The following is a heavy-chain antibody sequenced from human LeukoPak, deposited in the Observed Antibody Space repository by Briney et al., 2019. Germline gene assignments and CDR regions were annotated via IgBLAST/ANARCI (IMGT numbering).Heavy chain of an antibody. CDR3: AELGITMIGGV. V-gene: IGHV3-48*03. Sequence: GGSLRLSCAASGFIFSNYAMSWVRQAPGKGLQWVSAFSSSGSTIYYADSVKGRFTISRDNAKNSLYLQMNSLRAEDTAVYYCAELGITMIGGVWGKGTTVTISS. D-gene: IGHD3-10*02. CDR1: GFIFSNYA. CDR2: FSSSGSTI. J-gene: IGHJ6*04.